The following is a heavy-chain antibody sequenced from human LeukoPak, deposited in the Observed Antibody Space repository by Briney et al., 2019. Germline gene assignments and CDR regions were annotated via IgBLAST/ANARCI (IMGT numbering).Heavy chain of an antibody. CDR3: ARMGAHHFDY. D-gene: IGHD5-24*01. J-gene: IGHJ4*02. V-gene: IGHV3-30*07. Sequence: DSVKGRFTISRDNSKNTLSLQMNSLRAEDTAVYYCARMGAHHFDYWGQGTLVTVSS.